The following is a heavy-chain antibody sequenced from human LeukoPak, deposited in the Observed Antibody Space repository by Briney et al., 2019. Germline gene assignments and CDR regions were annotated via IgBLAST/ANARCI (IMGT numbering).Heavy chain of an antibody. V-gene: IGHV4-59*01. CDR2: NSDSGST. CDR3: ARYDYGDCWFDP. Sequence: SETLSLTCTVSGGSMNNYYWSWIRQAPGKGLEWIGYNSDSGSTNYNPSLRSRVTISVDTSKNQFSLKLSSVTAADTALYYCARYDYGDCWFDPWGQGTLVTVSS. J-gene: IGHJ5*02. D-gene: IGHD4-17*01. CDR1: GGSMNNYY.